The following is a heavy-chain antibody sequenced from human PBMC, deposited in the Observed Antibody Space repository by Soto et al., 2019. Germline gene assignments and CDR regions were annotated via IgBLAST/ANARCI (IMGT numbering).Heavy chain of an antibody. CDR1: GYTFTSYG. Sequence: ASVKVSCKAPGYTFTSYGISWVRQAPGQGLEWMGWISAYNGNTNYAQKLQGRVTMTTDTSTSTAYMELRSLRSDDTAVYYCARDRVFRGPGYFDYWGQGTLVTVSS. CDR2: ISAYNGNT. V-gene: IGHV1-18*04. CDR3: ARDRVFRGPGYFDY. J-gene: IGHJ4*02. D-gene: IGHD3-10*01.